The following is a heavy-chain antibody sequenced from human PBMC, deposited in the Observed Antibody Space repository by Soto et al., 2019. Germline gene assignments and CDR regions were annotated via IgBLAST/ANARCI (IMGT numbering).Heavy chain of an antibody. Sequence: SETLSLTCTVSGGSVSSGSYYWSWIRQPPGKGLEWIGYIYYSGSTNYNPSLKSRVTISVDTSKNQFSLKLSSVTAADTAVYYCARRDFWSGYYPKYYFDYWGQGTLVTVSS. J-gene: IGHJ4*02. V-gene: IGHV4-61*01. D-gene: IGHD3-3*01. CDR1: GGSVSSGSYY. CDR3: ARRDFWSGYYPKYYFDY. CDR2: IYYSGST.